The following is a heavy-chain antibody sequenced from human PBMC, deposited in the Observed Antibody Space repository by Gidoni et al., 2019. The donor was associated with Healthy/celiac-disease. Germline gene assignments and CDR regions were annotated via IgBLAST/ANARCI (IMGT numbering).Heavy chain of an antibody. CDR2: ISSSGSTI. D-gene: IGHD1-26*01. V-gene: IGHV3-11*01. J-gene: IGHJ6*02. CDR1: GFTFSAYY. CDR3: ARDLSDRRVSSDGMDV. Sequence: QVQLVESGGGLVKPGGSLRLSCSASGFTFSAYYMSWSRQAPGKGLELVSYISSSGSTIYYADSVKGRFTISRDNAKNSLYLQMNSLRAEDTAVYYCARDLSDRRVSSDGMDVWGQGTTVTVSS.